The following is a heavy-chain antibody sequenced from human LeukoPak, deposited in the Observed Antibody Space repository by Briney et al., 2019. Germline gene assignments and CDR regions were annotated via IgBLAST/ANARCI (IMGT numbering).Heavy chain of an antibody. J-gene: IGHJ4*02. CDR2: IYYSGST. CDR1: GGSISSSSYY. D-gene: IGHD5-18*01. V-gene: IGHV4-39*07. Sequence: PSETLSLTCTVSGGSISSSSYYWGWVRQPPGKGLEWLGSIYYSGSTYYNPSLKSRVTISVDTSKNQFSLKLPSVTAADTAVYYCARGTIQLNLLDYWGQGTLVTVSS. CDR3: ARGTIQLNLLDY.